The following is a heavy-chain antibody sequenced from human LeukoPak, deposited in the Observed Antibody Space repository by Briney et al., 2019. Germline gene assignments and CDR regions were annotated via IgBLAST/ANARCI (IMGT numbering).Heavy chain of an antibody. CDR3: ARDSGDWTVDY. Sequence: ASVKVSGKASGYTFTSYYMHWVRQAPGQGLEWMGIINPSGGTTNYAQKFQGRGTMTRDTSTSTDYLELTSLRSEDTAVYYCARDSGDWTVDYWGQGTLVTVSS. D-gene: IGHD2-21*02. CDR1: GYTFTSYY. J-gene: IGHJ4*02. V-gene: IGHV1-46*01. CDR2: INPSGGTT.